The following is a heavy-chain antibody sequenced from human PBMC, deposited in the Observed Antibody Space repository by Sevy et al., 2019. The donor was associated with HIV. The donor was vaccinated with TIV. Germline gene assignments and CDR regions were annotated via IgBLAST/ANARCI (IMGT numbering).Heavy chain of an antibody. Sequence: GSLRLSCAASGFTFSDYYMSWIRQAPGKGLEWVSYISSSGSTIYYADSVKGRFTISRDNAKNSLYLQMNSLRAEDTAVYYCAREWGTMVRGVISSDAFDIWGQGTMVTVSS. CDR2: ISSSGSTI. J-gene: IGHJ3*02. CDR3: AREWGTMVRGVISSDAFDI. CDR1: GFTFSDYY. D-gene: IGHD3-10*01. V-gene: IGHV3-11*01.